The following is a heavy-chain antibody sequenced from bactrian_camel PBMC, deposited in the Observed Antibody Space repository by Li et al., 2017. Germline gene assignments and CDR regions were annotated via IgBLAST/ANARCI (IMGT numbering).Heavy chain of an antibody. J-gene: IGHJ2*01. CDR2: IAGDGRT. CDR3: AASRYCSENGGTLSFLRYLEQDV. CDR1: GYTYDGYC. Sequence: QVQLVESGGGSVQAGGSLRLSCVISGYTYDGYCMGWFRQVPGKEREGLAAIAGDGRTNYADSVKGRFTISRDGAKNTVHLQMDSLTPEDTAMYYCAASRYCSENGGTLSFLRYLEQDVWGQGTQVTVS. V-gene: IGHV3S53*01. D-gene: IGHD7*01.